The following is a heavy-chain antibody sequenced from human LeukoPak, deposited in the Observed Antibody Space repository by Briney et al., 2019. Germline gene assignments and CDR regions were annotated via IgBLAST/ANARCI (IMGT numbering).Heavy chain of an antibody. CDR1: GGSISSSSYY. CDR2: IYYSGST. Sequence: PSETLSLTCTVSGGSISSSSYYWGWIRQPPGKGLEWIGSIYYSGSTYYNPSLKSRVTISVDTSKNQFSLKLSSVTAADTAVYYCARDRVWGSYRYNRAFDIWGQGTMVTVSS. D-gene: IGHD3-16*02. V-gene: IGHV4-39*07. CDR3: ARDRVWGSYRYNRAFDI. J-gene: IGHJ3*02.